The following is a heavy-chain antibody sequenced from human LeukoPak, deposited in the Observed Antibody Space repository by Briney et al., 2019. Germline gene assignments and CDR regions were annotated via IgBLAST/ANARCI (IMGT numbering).Heavy chain of an antibody. CDR3: ATRITAMVGFDY. Sequence: ASVKVSCKASGGTFSSYAISWVRQAPGQGLEWMGGIIPIFGTANYAQKFQGRVTITTDESTSTAYMELSSLRSEDTAVYYCATRITAMVGFDYWGQGTLVTVSS. V-gene: IGHV1-69*05. CDR1: GGTFSSYA. CDR2: IIPIFGTA. D-gene: IGHD5-18*01. J-gene: IGHJ4*02.